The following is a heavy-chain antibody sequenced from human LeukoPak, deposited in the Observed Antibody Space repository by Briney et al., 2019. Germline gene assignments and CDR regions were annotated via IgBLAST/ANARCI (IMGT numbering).Heavy chain of an antibody. D-gene: IGHD5-24*01. CDR3: ARHRSKWLQSSFDY. Sequence: SETLSLTCAVYGGSFSGYYWSWIRQPPGKGLEWIGEINHSGSTNYNPSLKSRVTISVDTSKNQFSLKLSSVTAADTAVYYCARHRSKWLQSSFDYWGQGTLVTVSS. J-gene: IGHJ4*02. V-gene: IGHV4-34*01. CDR1: GGSFSGYY. CDR2: INHSGST.